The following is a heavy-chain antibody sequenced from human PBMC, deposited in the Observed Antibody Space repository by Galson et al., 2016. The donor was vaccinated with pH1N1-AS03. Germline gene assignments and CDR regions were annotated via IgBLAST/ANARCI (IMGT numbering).Heavy chain of an antibody. V-gene: IGHV4-59*08. Sequence: GKELEWIGNLDHTGNTEYSPSLKTRVSISVDTSKNQLSLRLKSVTAADTAVYYCARQGQWLVEHYYYGMDVWGHGTTVTVSS. CDR2: LDHTGNT. D-gene: IGHD6-19*01. CDR3: ARQGQWLVEHYYYGMDV. J-gene: IGHJ6*02.